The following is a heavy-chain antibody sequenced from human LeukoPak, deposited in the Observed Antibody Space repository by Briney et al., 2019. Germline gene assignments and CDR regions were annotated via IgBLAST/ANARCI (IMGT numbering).Heavy chain of an antibody. D-gene: IGHD3-10*01. V-gene: IGHV3-66*02. Sequence: GGSLRLSCAASGFTVSSNYMSWVRQAPGKGLEWVSVIYSGGSTYYADSVKGRFTISRDNSKNTLYLQMNSLRAEDTAVYYCARDRGGDMTFGTGYYYMDVWGKGTTVTVSS. CDR3: ARDRGGDMTFGTGYYYMDV. CDR1: GFTVSSNY. CDR2: IYSGGST. J-gene: IGHJ6*03.